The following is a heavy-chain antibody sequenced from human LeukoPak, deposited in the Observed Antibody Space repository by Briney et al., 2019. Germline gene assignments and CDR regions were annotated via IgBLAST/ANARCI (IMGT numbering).Heavy chain of an antibody. D-gene: IGHD1-14*01. J-gene: IGHJ4*02. Sequence: GGSLRLSCSASGFTFRNYGMHWVRQTPGKGLEWGTFIRYDGSNKYYADSVKGRFTISRDNSRNTMYLEMNSLRAEDTAVFYCARGRAWYLDYWGQGTLVTVSS. V-gene: IGHV3-30*02. CDR2: IRYDGSNK. CDR3: ARGRAWYLDY. CDR1: GFTFRNYG.